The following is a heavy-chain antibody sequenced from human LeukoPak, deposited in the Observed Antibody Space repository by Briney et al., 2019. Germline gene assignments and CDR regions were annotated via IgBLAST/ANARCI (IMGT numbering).Heavy chain of an antibody. J-gene: IGHJ3*02. D-gene: IGHD6-13*01. CDR1: GGSFSGYY. CDR2: INHSGST. V-gene: IGHV4-34*01. CDR3: ARRGSSSWYFPHLVAFDI. Sequence: SETLSLTCAVYGGSFSGYYWSWIRQPPGKGLEWIGEINHSGSTNYNPSLKSRVTISVDTSKNQFSLKLSSVTAADTAVYYCARRGSSSWYFPHLVAFDIWGQGTMVTVSS.